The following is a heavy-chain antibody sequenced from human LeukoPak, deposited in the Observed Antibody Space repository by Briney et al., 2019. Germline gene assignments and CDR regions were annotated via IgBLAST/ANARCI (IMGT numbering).Heavy chain of an antibody. D-gene: IGHD4-17*01. Sequence: GGSLRLSCAASGFTFNSYAMSWVRQAPGKGLEWVSAISGSGGSTYYADSVKGRFTISRDNSKNTLYLQMNSLRAEDTAVYYCAKGEGNYGSGYYFDYWGQGTLVTVSS. V-gene: IGHV3-23*01. CDR2: ISGSGGST. J-gene: IGHJ4*02. CDR1: GFTFNSYA. CDR3: AKGEGNYGSGYYFDY.